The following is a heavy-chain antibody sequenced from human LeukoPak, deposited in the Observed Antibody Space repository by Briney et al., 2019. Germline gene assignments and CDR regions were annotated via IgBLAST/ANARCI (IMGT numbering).Heavy chain of an antibody. CDR3: AKDIRASGYYYYGMDV. V-gene: IGHV3-9*01. D-gene: IGHD3-10*01. Sequence: PGRSLRLSCSASGLTFDDYAMHWVRQAPGKGLEWVSGISWNSGSIDYADSVKGRFTISRDNAKNSLYLQMNSLRAEDTALYYCAKDIRASGYYYYGMDVWGQGTTVTVSS. CDR2: ISWNSGSI. J-gene: IGHJ6*02. CDR1: GLTFDDYA.